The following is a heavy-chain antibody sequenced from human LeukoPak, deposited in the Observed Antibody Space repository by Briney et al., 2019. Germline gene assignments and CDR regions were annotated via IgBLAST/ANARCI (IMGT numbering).Heavy chain of an antibody. Sequence: SETLSLTCTVSGGSISSHYWSWIRQPPGKGLEWIGYIYYSGSTNYNPSLKSRVTISVDTSKNQFSLTLSSVTAADTAVYYCRGGSCFGEYYYYYYMDVWGKGTTVTVSS. J-gene: IGHJ6*03. V-gene: IGHV4-59*11. CDR1: GGSISSHY. CDR3: RGGSCFGEYYYYYYMDV. CDR2: IYYSGST. D-gene: IGHD3-10*01.